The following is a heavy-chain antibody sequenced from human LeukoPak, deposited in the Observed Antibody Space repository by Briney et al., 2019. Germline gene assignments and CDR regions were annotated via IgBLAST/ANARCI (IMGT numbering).Heavy chain of an antibody. CDR1: GFNFANHA. Sequence: GGSLRLSCAASGFNFANHAMSWVRQTPGKGLEWVSAISGGGDITYYADSVTGRFTISRDNSKDTLFLQMHSLRPGDTAVYYCVREDTPATANYWDQGTLVTISS. CDR2: ISGGGDIT. V-gene: IGHV3-23*01. J-gene: IGHJ4*02. D-gene: IGHD2-21*02. CDR3: VREDTPATANY.